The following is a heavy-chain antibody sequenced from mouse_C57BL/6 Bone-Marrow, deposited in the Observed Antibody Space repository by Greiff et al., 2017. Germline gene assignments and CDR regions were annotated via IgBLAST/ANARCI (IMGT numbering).Heavy chain of an antibody. Sequence: QVQLQQPGAELVKPGASVKMSCKASGYTFTSYWITWVKQRPGQGLEWIGDIYPTSGRTNYNEKFKSKAILTVATSSNTAYMQLSSLTSEGSAVFYCARSGPQERSFDCWGQGTTLTVTS. J-gene: IGHJ2*01. V-gene: IGHV1-55*01. CDR2: IYPTSGRT. CDR3: ARSGPQERSFDC. D-gene: IGHD3-1*01. CDR1: GYTFTSYW.